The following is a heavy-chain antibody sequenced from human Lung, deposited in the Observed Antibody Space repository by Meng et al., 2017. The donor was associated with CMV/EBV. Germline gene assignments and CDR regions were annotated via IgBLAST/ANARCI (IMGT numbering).Heavy chain of an antibody. J-gene: IGHJ4*02. V-gene: IGHV3-48*03. Sequence: SXKISXAASGFTFSHYKMNWVRQAPGKGLEWVSYISRSDNTKDYADSVKGRFTISRDNAKNSLYLHMNSLRANDTAVYYCARSDSYGDFDSWGQGTLVTVSS. CDR1: GFTFSHYK. D-gene: IGHD5-18*01. CDR3: ARSDSYGDFDS. CDR2: ISRSDNTK.